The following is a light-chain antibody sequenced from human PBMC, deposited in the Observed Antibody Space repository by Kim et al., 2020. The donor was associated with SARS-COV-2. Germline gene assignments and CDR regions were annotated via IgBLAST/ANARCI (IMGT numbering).Light chain of an antibody. Sequence: SPGERATLSRRASQSVNTNLAWYQQKPGQAPRLLIYGASTRATGIPGRFSGSGSGTEFTLTISSLQSEDFAVYYCQQYNNWPSWTFGQGTKVDIK. CDR1: QSVNTN. CDR2: GAS. CDR3: QQYNNWPSWT. J-gene: IGKJ1*01. V-gene: IGKV3-15*01.